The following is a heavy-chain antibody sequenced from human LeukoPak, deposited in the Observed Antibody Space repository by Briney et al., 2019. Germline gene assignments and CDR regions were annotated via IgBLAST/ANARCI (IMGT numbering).Heavy chain of an antibody. CDR1: GGSISSYY. D-gene: IGHD2-2*01. CDR3: GRHNCSSTSCYGQFDY. CDR2: IYYSGST. V-gene: IGHV4-59*01. J-gene: IGHJ4*02. Sequence: SENLSLTCTVSGGSISSYYWSWIRQPPGKGLEWVGYIYYSGSTNYNPSLKSRVTISVDTSKNQFSLKLSSVTAADTAVYYCGRHNCSSTSCYGQFDYWGLGTLVTVSS.